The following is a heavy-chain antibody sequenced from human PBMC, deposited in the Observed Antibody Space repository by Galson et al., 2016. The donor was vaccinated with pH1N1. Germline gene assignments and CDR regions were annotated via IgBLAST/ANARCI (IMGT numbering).Heavy chain of an antibody. D-gene: IGHD1-26*01. CDR1: GFTFSNNA. CDR2: IVTSGNT. V-gene: IGHV3-23*01. J-gene: IGHJ4*02. CDR3: MKGTTSGDY. Sequence: SLRLSCAASGFTFSNNAMTWVRQAPGKGLGWVSSIVTSGNTYYADSVKGRFIISRDNSKNTLYLQMNSLRAEDAALYYCMKGTTSGDYWGQGTLVTVSS.